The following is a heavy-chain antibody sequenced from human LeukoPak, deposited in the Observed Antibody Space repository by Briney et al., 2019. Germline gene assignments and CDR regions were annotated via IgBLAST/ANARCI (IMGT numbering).Heavy chain of an antibody. CDR3: VRDWDHYDFDS. D-gene: IGHD3-3*01. CDR1: AFTFSNYW. J-gene: IGHJ5*01. V-gene: IGHV3-74*01. Sequence: GGSLRLSCADSAFTFSNYWIHWVRQAPGKGLVWVSRINPAGNYANYADSVKGRFTISRDNAKNTVYLQMNSLRAEDTALFYCVRDWDHYDFDSWGQGTLVTVSS. CDR2: INPAGNYA.